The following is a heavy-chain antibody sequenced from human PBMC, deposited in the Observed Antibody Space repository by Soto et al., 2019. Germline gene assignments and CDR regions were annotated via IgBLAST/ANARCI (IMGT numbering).Heavy chain of an antibody. D-gene: IGHD3-3*01. CDR2: ISGSGGST. V-gene: IGHV3-23*01. CDR1: GFTFSSYA. CDR3: AKDPLLRFLEWPQSYFDY. J-gene: IGHJ4*02. Sequence: PGGSLRPSCAASGFTFSSYAMSWVRQAPGKGLEWVSAISGSGGSTYYADSVKGRFTISRDNSKNTLYLQMNSLRAEDTAVYYCAKDPLLRFLEWPQSYFDYWGQGTLVTVSS.